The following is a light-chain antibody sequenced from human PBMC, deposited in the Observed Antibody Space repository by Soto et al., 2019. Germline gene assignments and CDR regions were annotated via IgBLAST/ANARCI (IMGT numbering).Light chain of an antibody. V-gene: IGKV3-20*01. Sequence: EIVLTQSPGTLYLSPGESATLSCRASQSVSRSSLAWYQQEPGQAPRLLIYGAASRATGIPGRFSGSGSGTDFTLTISRLEPEDFAVYYCHQYGSSPFTFGPGTKVYIK. J-gene: IGKJ3*01. CDR3: HQYGSSPFT. CDR2: GAA. CDR1: QSVSRSS.